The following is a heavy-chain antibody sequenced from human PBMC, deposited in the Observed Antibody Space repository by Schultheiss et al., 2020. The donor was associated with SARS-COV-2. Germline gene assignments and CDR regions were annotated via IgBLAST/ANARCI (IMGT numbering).Heavy chain of an antibody. CDR1: GFTFSDYY. Sequence: GSLRLSCAASGFTFSDYYMSWIRQAPGKGLEWVSGVSWNGSRTHYADSVKGRFTISRDNSKNTLYLQMNSLRAEDTAVYYCARGLYSSLAYWGQGTLVTVSS. CDR2: VSWNGSRT. J-gene: IGHJ4*02. CDR3: ARGLYSSLAY. V-gene: IGHV3-19*01. D-gene: IGHD6-6*01.